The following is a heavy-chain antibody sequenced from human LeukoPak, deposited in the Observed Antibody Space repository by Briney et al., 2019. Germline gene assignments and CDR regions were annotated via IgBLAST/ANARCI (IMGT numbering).Heavy chain of an antibody. D-gene: IGHD5-18*01. V-gene: IGHV1-18*01. Sequence: GASVKVSCKASGYTFTSYGINWVRQAPGQGLEWMGWISGYNGDAIYAQKLQGRVTLTTDTPTTTAYMELRSLKFDDPAVYYCARDDRSVDTAMSFQRWGQGTLVTVSS. J-gene: IGHJ1*01. CDR3: ARDDRSVDTAMSFQR. CDR1: GYTFTSYG. CDR2: ISGYNGDA.